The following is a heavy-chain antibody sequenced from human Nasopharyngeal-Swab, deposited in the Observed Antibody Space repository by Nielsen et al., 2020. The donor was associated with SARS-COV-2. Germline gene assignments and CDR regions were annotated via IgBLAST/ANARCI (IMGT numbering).Heavy chain of an antibody. D-gene: IGHD3-10*01. Sequence: WIRQPPGKGLEWIGSIYYSGSTYYNPSLKSRVTISVDTSKNQFSLKLSSVTAADTAVYYCAPYGSGSYGVYWGQGTLVIVSS. V-gene: IGHV4-39*01. J-gene: IGHJ4*02. CDR2: IYYSGST. CDR3: APYGSGSYGVY.